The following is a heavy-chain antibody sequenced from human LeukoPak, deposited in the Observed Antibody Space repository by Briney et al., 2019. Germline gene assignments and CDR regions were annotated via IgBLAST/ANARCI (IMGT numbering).Heavy chain of an antibody. CDR2: LYYSGST. D-gene: IGHD3-22*01. V-gene: IGHV4-61*05. CDR3: ARSGYYYDLHI. CDR1: GDSISTSSYY. J-gene: IGHJ3*02. Sequence: PSETLSLTCSVSGDSISTSSYYWGWIRQPPGKGLEWIGYLYYSGSTNYNPSLKSRVTISVDTSKNQFSLKLSSVTAADTAVYYCARSGYYYDLHIWGQGTMVTISS.